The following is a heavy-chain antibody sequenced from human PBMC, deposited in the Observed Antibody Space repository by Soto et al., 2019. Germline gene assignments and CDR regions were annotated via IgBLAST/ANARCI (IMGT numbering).Heavy chain of an antibody. Sequence: QVQLVESGGGVVQPGRSLRLSCAASGFTFSVFGMHWVRQAPGKGLEWVAVISNTGSSAHYADSVRGRFTISRDNGENTLSLLMTSLRPEDTAVYYCAKPIATVGTSSNPGGSRGRGALLDHWGQGTLDTVSS. V-gene: IGHV3-30*18. J-gene: IGHJ4*02. CDR2: ISNTGSSA. CDR3: AKPIATVGTSSNPGGSRGRGALLDH. CDR1: GFTFSVFG. D-gene: IGHD2-15*01.